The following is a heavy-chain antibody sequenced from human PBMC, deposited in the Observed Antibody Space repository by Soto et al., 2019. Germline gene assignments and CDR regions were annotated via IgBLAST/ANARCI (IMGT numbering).Heavy chain of an antibody. CDR2: ISYDGSNK. CDR3: AKGMNTRLPYWFDP. J-gene: IGHJ5*02. Sequence: FLSLSCAASGFTFSSYCMHWVRQAPGKGLEWVAVISYDGSNKYYADSVKGRFTISRDNSKNTLYLQMNSLRAEDTAVYYCAKGMNTRLPYWFDPWGQGTLVTVSS. CDR1: GFTFSSYC. V-gene: IGHV3-30*18. D-gene: IGHD5-18*01.